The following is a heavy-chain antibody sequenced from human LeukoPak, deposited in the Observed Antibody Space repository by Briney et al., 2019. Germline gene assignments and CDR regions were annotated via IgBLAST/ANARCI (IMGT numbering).Heavy chain of an antibody. J-gene: IGHJ4*02. V-gene: IGHV4-59*01. CDR3: VVGHDDFDY. D-gene: IGHD2-15*01. CDR1: GGSISSYY. Sequence: SETMSLTCSVSGGSISSYYWGWIRQPPGKGLEWIGYIYYSGSINYNPSLKSRVTISVDTSKNQLSLKLSSVTAADTAVYYCVVGHDDFDYWGQGTLVTVSS. CDR2: IYYSGSI.